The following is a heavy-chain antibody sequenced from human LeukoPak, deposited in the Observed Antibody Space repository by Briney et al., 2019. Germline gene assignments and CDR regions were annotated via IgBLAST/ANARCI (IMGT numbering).Heavy chain of an antibody. CDR1: GLTVSSTH. Sequence: VGSLRLSCEASGLTVSSTHMVWVRQAPGKGLKWVSGTYTGGNSYYAGSVHGRFIISRDISKNTLYLQMNNLRAEDSALYYCARGDRGSAAVVAPRSFDIWGQGTMVTVSS. J-gene: IGHJ3*02. CDR2: TYTGGNS. CDR3: ARGDRGSAAVVAPRSFDI. V-gene: IGHV3-53*01. D-gene: IGHD3-22*01.